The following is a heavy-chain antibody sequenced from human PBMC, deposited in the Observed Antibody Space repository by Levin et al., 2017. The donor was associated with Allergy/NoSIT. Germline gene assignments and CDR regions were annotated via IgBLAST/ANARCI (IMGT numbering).Heavy chain of an antibody. Sequence: SETLSLTCSVSGASISRGFYYWSWIRQPAGEGLEWIGRIYVTGSTTYSPSLKIRVTISLHRSKHQVSLKTNSVTAADTAVYYCGRDLEGFSGYKPYCYVDVWGKGTTVTVSS. CDR3: GRDLEGFSGYKPYCYVDV. CDR2: IYVTGST. CDR1: GASISRGFYY. J-gene: IGHJ6*03. V-gene: IGHV4-61*02. D-gene: IGHD5-12*01.